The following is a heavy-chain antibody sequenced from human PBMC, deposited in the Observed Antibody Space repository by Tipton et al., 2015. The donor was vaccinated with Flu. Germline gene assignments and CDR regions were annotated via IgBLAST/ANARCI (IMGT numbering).Heavy chain of an antibody. CDR3: ARQDYSNYVSDPKSWFDP. CDR1: GDSITSDYY. J-gene: IGHJ5*02. Sequence: TCTVSGDSITSDYYWGWIRQFPGKGLEWIGTVSRTGSTIYNPSLKSRVTLSIDTSKNQFSVKMKSVTASDMAVYYCARQDYSNYVSDPKSWFDPWGQGTLVAVSS. V-gene: IGHV4-38-2*02. CDR2: VSRTGST. D-gene: IGHD4-11*01.